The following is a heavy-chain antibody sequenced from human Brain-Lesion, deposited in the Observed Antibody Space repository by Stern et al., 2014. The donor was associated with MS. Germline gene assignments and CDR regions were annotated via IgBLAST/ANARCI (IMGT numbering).Heavy chain of an antibody. Sequence: VQLVESGPGLVKPSQTLSLSCTVSGGSISSGGYYWSWIRQPAGKGLEWIGRIFNSGSTSYNPSLKSRVPISIDTSKHPFSLRLNPMTAADTAVYYCARGRVVPGFQYYATDVWGQGTTVIVSS. V-gene: IGHV4-61*02. J-gene: IGHJ6*02. D-gene: IGHD2-2*01. CDR1: GGSISSGGYY. CDR2: IFNSGST. CDR3: ARGRVVPGFQYYATDV.